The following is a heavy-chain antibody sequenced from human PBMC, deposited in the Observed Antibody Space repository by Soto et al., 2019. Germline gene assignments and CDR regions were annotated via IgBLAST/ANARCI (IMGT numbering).Heavy chain of an antibody. Sequence: SETLSLTCTVSGGSISSYYWSWIRQPAGKGLEWIGRIYTSGSTNYNPSLKSRVTMSVDTYKNKFSLKLSSVTAADTAVYYCARDPEAHSSGYYFDYWGQGTLVTVSS. CDR1: GGSISSYY. CDR3: ARDPEAHSSGYYFDY. V-gene: IGHV4-4*07. D-gene: IGHD3-22*01. J-gene: IGHJ4*02. CDR2: IYTSGST.